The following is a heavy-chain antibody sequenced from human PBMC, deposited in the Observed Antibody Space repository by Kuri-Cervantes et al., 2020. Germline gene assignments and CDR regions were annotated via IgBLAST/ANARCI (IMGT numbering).Heavy chain of an antibody. CDR1: GFTFRSNL. D-gene: IGHD2-15*01. V-gene: IGHV3-53*04. CDR3: ARVGCSGGSCYMEYYYMDV. CDR2: IYSGRST. J-gene: IGHJ6*03. Sequence: GGSLRLCCAASGFTFRSNLMSRVRQAPGKGLEWVSVIYSGRSTYYADSVKGRFTISRHNSKNTLYLQMNDLRAEDTAVYYCARVGCSGGSCYMEYYYMDVWGKGTTVTVSS.